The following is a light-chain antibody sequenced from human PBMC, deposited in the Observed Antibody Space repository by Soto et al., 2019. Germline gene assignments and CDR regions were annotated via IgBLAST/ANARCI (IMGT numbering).Light chain of an antibody. CDR3: QQYGSSPALT. CDR1: QSVSSTY. J-gene: IGKJ4*01. Sequence: EIVLTQSTGTLSLSPGERATLSCRASQSVSSTYLGWYQQKPGQAPRLLIYGASRRATDIPDRFSGSGSGTDFTLTISRLEPEDFAVYYCQQYGSSPALTFGGGTKVEIK. CDR2: GAS. V-gene: IGKV3-20*01.